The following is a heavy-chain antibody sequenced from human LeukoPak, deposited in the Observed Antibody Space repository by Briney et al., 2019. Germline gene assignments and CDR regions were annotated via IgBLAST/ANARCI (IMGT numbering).Heavy chain of an antibody. J-gene: IGHJ3*01. V-gene: IGHV3-21*01. D-gene: IGHD1-26*01. Sequence: QPGGSLRLSCGVSGFTFNSYSMNWVRQAPGKGLEWVASIIGSGTEMFYADSVKGRFTISRDSSKKSLYLQMNSLRVEDTAVYYCAKVQSDIVGAVFFAFDVWGQGTMVSVSS. CDR3: AKVQSDIVGAVFFAFDV. CDR1: GFTFNSYS. CDR2: IIGSGTEM.